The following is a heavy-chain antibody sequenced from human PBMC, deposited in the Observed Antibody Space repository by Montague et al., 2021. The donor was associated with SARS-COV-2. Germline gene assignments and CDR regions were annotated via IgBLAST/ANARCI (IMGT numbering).Heavy chain of an antibody. CDR1: GGSFSTYY. J-gene: IGHJ6*02. Sequence: SETLSLTCAVYGGSFSTYYWAWIRQSPGKGLEWIWNIDHSGNTNXXPSLKSRVSISVDTSSSQFSLYLTSVTAADAAVYYCARDQTGLEGIWYGMDVWGQGTTVTVSS. CDR2: IDHSGNT. CDR3: ARDQTGLEGIWYGMDV. D-gene: IGHD3-3*01. V-gene: IGHV4-34*01.